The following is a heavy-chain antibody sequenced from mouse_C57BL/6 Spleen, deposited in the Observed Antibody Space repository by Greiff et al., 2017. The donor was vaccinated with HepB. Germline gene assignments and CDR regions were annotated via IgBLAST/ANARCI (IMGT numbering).Heavy chain of an antibody. CDR3: ARIYIAWFAY. J-gene: IGHJ3*01. CDR2: IYPGDGDT. Sequence: VQLQQSGAELVKPGASVKISCKASGYAFSSYWMNWVKQRPGKGLEWIGQIYPGDGDTKYNRKFKGKATLTADKSSRTAYMQLSSLTSEDSVVYFCARIYIAWFAYWGQGTLVTVSA. CDR1: GYAFSSYW. D-gene: IGHD1-3*01. V-gene: IGHV1-80*01.